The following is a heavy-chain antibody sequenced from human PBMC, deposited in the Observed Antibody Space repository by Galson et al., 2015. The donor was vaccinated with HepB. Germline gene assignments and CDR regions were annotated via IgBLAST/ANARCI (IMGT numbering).Heavy chain of an antibody. CDR1: GYTFTDYY. CDR2: IYPNGGGT. V-gene: IGHV1-2*02. Sequence: SVKVSCKASGYTFTDYYLHWVRQAPGQGFEWMGWIYPNGGGTSYTQKFQGRVTMTRGTSISTAYMELSSLTSDDTAVYYCARDRGHTSFPDFDPWGQGTLVTVSS. J-gene: IGHJ5*02. D-gene: IGHD2-2*01. CDR3: ARDRGHTSFPDFDP.